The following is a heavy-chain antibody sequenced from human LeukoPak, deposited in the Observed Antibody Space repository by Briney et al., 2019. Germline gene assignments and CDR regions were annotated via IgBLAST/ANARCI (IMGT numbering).Heavy chain of an antibody. D-gene: IGHD3-10*01. V-gene: IGHV3-30*18. Sequence: GGSLRLSCAASGFTFSTYAMSWVRQAPGKGLEWVAVISYDGSNKYYADSVKGRFTISRDNSKNTLYLQVNSLRAEDTAVYYCAKDGLVRGAKNYYYYGMDVWGQGTTVTVSS. J-gene: IGHJ6*02. CDR2: ISYDGSNK. CDR1: GFTFSTYA. CDR3: AKDGLVRGAKNYYYYGMDV.